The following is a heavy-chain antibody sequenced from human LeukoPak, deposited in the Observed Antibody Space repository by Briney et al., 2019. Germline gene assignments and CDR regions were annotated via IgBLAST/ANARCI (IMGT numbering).Heavy chain of an antibody. CDR1: GDSISTSNSY. CDR2: IYYSGNT. D-gene: IGHD3-22*01. Sequence: SETLSLTCTVSGDSISTSNSYWGWIRQPPGKGLEWIGSIYYSGNTYYNASLKSRVTISVDTSKNQFSLKLTSVTAADTAVYYCARVESSYYYDSSGYYYPGGLFDYWGQGTLVTVSS. V-gene: IGHV4-39*07. J-gene: IGHJ4*02. CDR3: ARVESSYYYDSSGYYYPGGLFDY.